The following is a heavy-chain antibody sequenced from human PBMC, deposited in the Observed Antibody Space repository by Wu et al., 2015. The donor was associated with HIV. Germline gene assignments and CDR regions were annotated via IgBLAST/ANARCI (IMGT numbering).Heavy chain of an antibody. J-gene: IGHJ3*02. V-gene: IGHV1-69*13. D-gene: IGHD2/OR15-2a*01. CDR3: ARSPYLWPFRDDAFDI. CDR1: GGTFSSYA. CDR2: IIPIFGTA. Sequence: QVQLVQSGAEVKKPGSSVKVSCKASGGTFSSYAISWVRQAPGQGLEWMGRIIPIFGTANYAQKFQGRVTITADESTSTAYMELSSLRSDDTAVYYCARSPYLWPFRDDAFDIWGQGTMVTVSS.